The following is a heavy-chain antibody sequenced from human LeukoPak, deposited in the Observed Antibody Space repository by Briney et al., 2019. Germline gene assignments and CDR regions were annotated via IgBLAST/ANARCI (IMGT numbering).Heavy chain of an antibody. J-gene: IGHJ4*02. V-gene: IGHV3-23*01. CDR1: GFTFSGYA. Sequence: PGGSLRLSCVASGFTFSGYAMTWVRQAPGKGLEWVSGISGSGGTTYYADSVKGRFTISRDNSKNTLYLQMNSLRAEDTAVYYCAKKYNDSWNGQYYSDNWGQGTLVTVSS. CDR2: ISGSGGTT. CDR3: AKKYNDSWNGQYYSDN. D-gene: IGHD3-3*01.